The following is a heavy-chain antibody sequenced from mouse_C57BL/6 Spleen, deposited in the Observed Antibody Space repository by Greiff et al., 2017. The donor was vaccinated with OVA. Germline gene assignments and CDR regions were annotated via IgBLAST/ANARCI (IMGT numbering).Heavy chain of an antibody. CDR1: GYTFTSYW. D-gene: IGHD2-13*01. V-gene: IGHV1-7*01. Sequence: QVQLKESGAELAKPGASVKLSCKASGYTFTSYWMHWVKQRPGQGLEWIGYINPSSGYTKYNQKYKDKATLTADKSSSTAYMQLSSLTYEDSAVYYGSRSGDCYWYFDVWGTGTTVTVSS. J-gene: IGHJ1*03. CDR3: SRSGDCYWYFDV. CDR2: INPSSGYT.